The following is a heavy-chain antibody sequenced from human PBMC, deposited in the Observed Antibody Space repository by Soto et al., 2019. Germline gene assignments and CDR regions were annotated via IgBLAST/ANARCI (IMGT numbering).Heavy chain of an antibody. Sequence: QVPLVQSGAEVKKPGASVTVSCKTSGYTFSNYGINWERQAPGQGLEWMGWISGYNGNTNYTQTVQGRVTMTTDTSTGTVYMELRSLKSDDTAIYYCSRFIMVGGWFDPNYYHGMDVWGQGTTVTVSS. J-gene: IGHJ6*02. CDR3: SRFIMVGGWFDPNYYHGMDV. CDR1: GYTFSNYG. V-gene: IGHV1-18*01. CDR2: ISGYNGNT. D-gene: IGHD6-19*01.